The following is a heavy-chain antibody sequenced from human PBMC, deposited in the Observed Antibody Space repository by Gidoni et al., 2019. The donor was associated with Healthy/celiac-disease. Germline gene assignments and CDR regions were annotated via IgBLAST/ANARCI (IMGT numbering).Heavy chain of an antibody. J-gene: IGHJ4*02. D-gene: IGHD3-22*01. CDR1: GFTLSSYA. CDR3: AKALRGVVVLIDY. V-gene: IGHV3-23*01. CDR2: ISGSGGST. Sequence: EVQLLEAGGGLVQPGGSMRLYCEASGFTLSSYAMGWVRQAPGKGLEWVSAISGSGGSTYYADSVKGRFTISRDNSKNTLYLQMNSLRAEDTAVYYCAKALRGVVVLIDYWGQGTLVTVSS.